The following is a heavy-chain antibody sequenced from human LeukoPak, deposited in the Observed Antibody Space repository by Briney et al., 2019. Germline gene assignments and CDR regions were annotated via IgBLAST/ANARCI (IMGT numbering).Heavy chain of an antibody. V-gene: IGHV5-51*01. CDR2: IYPGDSDT. D-gene: IGHD4-17*01. Sequence: GESLQISCKGSGFRFTSYWNGWVRQMPGKGLEWMGIIYPGDSDTRYSPSFQGQVTISADKSISTAYLQWSSLKASDTAMYYCARFSYGDHTRGFDYWGQGTLVTVSS. J-gene: IGHJ4*02. CDR3: ARFSYGDHTRGFDY. CDR1: GFRFTSYW.